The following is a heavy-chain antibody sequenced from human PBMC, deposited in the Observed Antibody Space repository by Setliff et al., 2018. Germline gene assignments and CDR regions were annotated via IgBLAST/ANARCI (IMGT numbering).Heavy chain of an antibody. CDR2: TIPILGIA. V-gene: IGHV1-69*10. CDR1: GGTFSSYA. Sequence: SVKVSCKASGGTFSSYAISWVRQAPGQGLEWMGGTIPILGIANYAQKFQGRVTITADKSTSTAYMELSSLRSEDTAVYYCARPDVGGSWTSDAFDIWGQGTMVTVSS. CDR3: ARPDVGGSWTSDAFDI. J-gene: IGHJ3*02.